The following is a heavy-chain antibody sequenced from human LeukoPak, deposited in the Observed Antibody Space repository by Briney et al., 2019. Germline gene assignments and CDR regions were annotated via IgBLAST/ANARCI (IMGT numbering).Heavy chain of an antibody. CDR1: GYTFTGYY. Sequence: ASVKVSCKASGYTFTGYYMHWVRQAPGQGLEWMGWINPNSGGTNYAQKFQGRVTMTRDTSISTAYMELSRLRSEDTAVYYCARGFYGSVLGNDYWGQGTLVTVSS. CDR2: INPNSGGT. J-gene: IGHJ4*02. D-gene: IGHD3-10*01. V-gene: IGHV1-2*02. CDR3: ARGFYGSVLGNDY.